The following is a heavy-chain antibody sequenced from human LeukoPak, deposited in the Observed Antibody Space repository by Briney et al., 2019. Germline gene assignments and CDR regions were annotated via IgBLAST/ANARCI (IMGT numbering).Heavy chain of an antibody. CDR3: ARYRCSGGSCYYYYMDV. CDR1: GYTFTSYG. CDR2: ISAYNGNT. J-gene: IGHJ6*03. Sequence: ASVTVSCKASGYTFTSYGISWVRQAPGQGLEWMGRISAYNGNTNYAQKLQGRVTMTTDTSTSTAYMELRSLRSDDPAVYYCARYRCSGGSCYYYYMDVWGKGTTVTVSS. V-gene: IGHV1-18*01. D-gene: IGHD2-15*01.